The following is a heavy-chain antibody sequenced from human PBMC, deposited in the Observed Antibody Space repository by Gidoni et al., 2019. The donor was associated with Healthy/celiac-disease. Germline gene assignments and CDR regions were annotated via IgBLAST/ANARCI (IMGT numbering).Heavy chain of an antibody. V-gene: IGHV3-30-3*01. Sequence: QVQLVESGGGVVQPGRSLRLSGAASGFTSSRYAMHWVRQAPGKGLEWVAVISYDGSNKYYADSVKGRFTISRDNSKNTLYLQMNSLRAEDTAVYYCARDREYCSGGSCYQFDYWGQGTLVTVSS. J-gene: IGHJ4*02. CDR1: GFTSSRYA. CDR2: ISYDGSNK. CDR3: ARDREYCSGGSCYQFDY. D-gene: IGHD2-15*01.